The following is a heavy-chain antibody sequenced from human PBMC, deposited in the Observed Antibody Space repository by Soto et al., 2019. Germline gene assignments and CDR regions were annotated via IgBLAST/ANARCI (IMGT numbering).Heavy chain of an antibody. CDR1: GFTFSNAW. D-gene: IGHD6-13*01. CDR2: IKSKTDGGTT. V-gene: IGHV3-15*07. Sequence: GWSLRLSCAASGFTFSNAWMNCVRQAPGKGLEWVGRIKSKTDGGTTDYAAPVKGRFTISRDDSKNTLYLQMNSLKTEDTAVYYCTTASEDSSSWYYYYYGMDVWGQGTTVTVS. J-gene: IGHJ6*02. CDR3: TTASEDSSSWYYYYYGMDV.